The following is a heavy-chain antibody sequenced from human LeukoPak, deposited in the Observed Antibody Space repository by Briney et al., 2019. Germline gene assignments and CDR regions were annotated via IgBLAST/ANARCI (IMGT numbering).Heavy chain of an antibody. CDR3: AGYYYDSSGYDY. J-gene: IGHJ4*02. Sequence: TGGSLRLSCAASGFTFSSYEMNWVRQAPGKGLEWVSYISSSGSTIYYADSVKGRSTISRDNAKNSLYLQMNSLRAEDTAVYYCAGYYYDSSGYDYWGQGTLVTVSS. V-gene: IGHV3-48*03. CDR1: GFTFSSYE. CDR2: ISSSGSTI. D-gene: IGHD3-22*01.